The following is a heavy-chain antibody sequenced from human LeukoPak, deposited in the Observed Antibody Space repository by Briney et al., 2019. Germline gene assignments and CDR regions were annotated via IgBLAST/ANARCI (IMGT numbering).Heavy chain of an antibody. V-gene: IGHV3-74*01. D-gene: IGHD3-22*01. Sequence: GGSLRLSCAASGFTFSSYWMHWVRQARGKGLVRVSRINSDGSSTSYADSVKGRFTISRDNAKNTLYLQMNSLRAEDTAVYYCARSGSGYQDFDYWGQGTLVTVSS. J-gene: IGHJ4*02. CDR3: ARSGSGYQDFDY. CDR2: INSDGSST. CDR1: GFTFSSYW.